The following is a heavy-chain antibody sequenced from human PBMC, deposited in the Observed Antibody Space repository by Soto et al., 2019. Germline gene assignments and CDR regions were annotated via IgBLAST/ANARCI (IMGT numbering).Heavy chain of an antibody. J-gene: IGHJ6*02. CDR2: ISAYNGNT. CDR3: ARETMTDYYYYGMDV. CDR1: GYTFTSYG. Sequence: ASVKVSCKASGYTFTSYGISWVRQAPGQGLEWMGWISAYNGNTNDAQKLQGRVTMTTDTSTSTAYMELRSLRSDDTAVYYCARETMTDYYYYGMDVWGQGTTVTVSS. V-gene: IGHV1-18*04.